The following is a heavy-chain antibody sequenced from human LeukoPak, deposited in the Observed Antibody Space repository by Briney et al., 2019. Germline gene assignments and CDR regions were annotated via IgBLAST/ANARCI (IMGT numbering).Heavy chain of an antibody. Sequence: ASVKVSCKASGYSFTNFGISWVRQAPGQGLEWMGWISAYNGATNYAPKFQGRVTMTTDTSTSTAFMDLRSLRLDDTAVYYCARDRGYYYGPGSYYTSAFDIWGQGTMVTVSS. V-gene: IGHV1-18*01. CDR3: ARDRGYYYGPGSYYTSAFDI. CDR1: GYSFTNFG. D-gene: IGHD3-10*01. J-gene: IGHJ3*02. CDR2: ISAYNGAT.